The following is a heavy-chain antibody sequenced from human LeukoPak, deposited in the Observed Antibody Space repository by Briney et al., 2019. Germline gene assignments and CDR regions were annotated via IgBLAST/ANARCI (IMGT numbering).Heavy chain of an antibody. V-gene: IGHV4-4*09. D-gene: IGHD1-26*01. CDR2: IYTSGST. Sequence: PSETLSLTCTVSGGSISSYYWSWIRQPPGKGLEWIGYIYTSGSTNYNPSLKSRVTISVDTSKNQFSPKLSSVTAADTAVYYCARLWVGDLNWFDPWGQGTLVTVSS. CDR3: ARLWVGDLNWFDP. J-gene: IGHJ5*02. CDR1: GGSISSYY.